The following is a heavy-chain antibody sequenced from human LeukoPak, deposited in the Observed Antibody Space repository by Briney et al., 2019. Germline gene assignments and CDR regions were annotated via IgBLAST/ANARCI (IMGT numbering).Heavy chain of an antibody. CDR3: AGRKKKLEQGDY. Sequence: KPGGSLRLSCAASGFTFSDYYMSWLRQAPGKGLEWVSYISSSGSTIYYADSVKGRFTISRDNAKNSLYLQMNSLRAEDTAVYYCAGRKKKLEQGDYWGQGTLVTLSS. J-gene: IGHJ4*02. V-gene: IGHV3-11*04. CDR1: GFTFSDYY. CDR2: ISSSGSTI. D-gene: IGHD1/OR15-1a*01.